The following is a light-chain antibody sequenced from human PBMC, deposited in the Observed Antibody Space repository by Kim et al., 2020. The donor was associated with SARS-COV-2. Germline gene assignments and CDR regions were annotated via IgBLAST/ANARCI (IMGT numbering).Light chain of an antibody. CDR2: DVT. J-gene: IGLJ3*02. V-gene: IGLV2-14*03. CDR3: SSYSPSSTSWL. CDR1: SSDVGGYDY. Sequence: QSALTQPASVSGSPGQSITISCTGTSSDVGGYDYVSWYQQHPGKAPRFIIYDVTKRPSGVSNRFSGSKSGNTASLTISGLQAEDEAEYYCSSYSPSSTSWLFGGGTQLTVL.